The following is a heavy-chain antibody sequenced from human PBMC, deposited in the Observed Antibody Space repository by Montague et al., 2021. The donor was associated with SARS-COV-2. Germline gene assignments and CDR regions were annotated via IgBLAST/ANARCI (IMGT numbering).Heavy chain of an antibody. CDR2: ISDSGST. V-gene: IGHV4-59*08. J-gene: IGHJ4*02. CDR1: GGAISRFY. Sequence: SETLSLTCTVSGGAISRFYWSWLRQPPGKGLEWIGYISDSGSTNYNPSLTSRVTMSVDTSKNQFSLKVNSVTAADAAVYYCARHYSATLPAVYWGQGTLVTVAS. CDR3: ARHYSATLPAVY. D-gene: IGHD2-15*01.